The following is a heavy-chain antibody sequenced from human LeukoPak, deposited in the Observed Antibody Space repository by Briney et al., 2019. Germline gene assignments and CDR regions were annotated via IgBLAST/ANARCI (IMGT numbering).Heavy chain of an antibody. CDR3: AKTVSSSWGFFDS. V-gene: IGHV3-30*02. Sequence: GGSLRLSCAASGFTFSSYSMNWVRQAPGKGLEWMAFVRDDGSTKYYADSVKGRFTISRDNSKSTLFLQMNSLRAEDTAVYFCAKTVSSSWGFFDSWGQGTLVTVSS. CDR2: VRDDGSTK. D-gene: IGHD6-6*01. CDR1: GFTFSSYS. J-gene: IGHJ4*02.